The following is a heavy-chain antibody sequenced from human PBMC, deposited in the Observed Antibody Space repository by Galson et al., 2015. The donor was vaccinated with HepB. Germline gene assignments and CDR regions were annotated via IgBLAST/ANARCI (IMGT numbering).Heavy chain of an antibody. D-gene: IGHD1-7*01. CDR2: IIPIFGAA. Sequence: SVKVSCKASGGTFSSYAINWVRQAPGQGLEWMGGIIPIFGAANYAQRFQGRVTITADQSTSTAYMEVDSLRPEDTAVFYCARDIPPSGTSGFLDYWGQGTLVIVSS. CDR1: GGTFSSYA. CDR3: ARDIPPSGTSGFLDY. V-gene: IGHV1-69*13. J-gene: IGHJ4*02.